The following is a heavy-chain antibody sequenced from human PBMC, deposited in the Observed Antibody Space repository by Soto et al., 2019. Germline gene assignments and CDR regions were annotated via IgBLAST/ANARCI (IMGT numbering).Heavy chain of an antibody. CDR3: AGQRAAAAVSWFDP. J-gene: IGHJ5*02. D-gene: IGHD6-13*01. V-gene: IGHV3-7*05. Sequence: GGSLRLSCVVSEFDDFTFHNFWMSWVRQAPGKGLEWVANIKEDGSETHYVDSVKGRFIISRDNAKNSVFLQMNSLRTDDTAVYFCAGQRAAAAVSWFDPWGQGTLVTVSS. CDR2: IKEDGSET. CDR1: EFDDFTFHNFW.